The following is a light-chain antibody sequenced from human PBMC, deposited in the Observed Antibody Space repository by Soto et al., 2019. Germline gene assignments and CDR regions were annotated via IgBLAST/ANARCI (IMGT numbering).Light chain of an antibody. CDR2: SVS. Sequence: QSALTQTRSVSGSPGQSVTMYCTGTSSDVGGHNYVSWYQQHPGKAPELIISSVSKRPSGVSGRFSGSKSGNTASLTISGLQAEDEADYYCCAYAGSYTYVFGTGTKVTV. V-gene: IGLV2-11*01. J-gene: IGLJ1*01. CDR3: CAYAGSYTYV. CDR1: SSDVGGHNY.